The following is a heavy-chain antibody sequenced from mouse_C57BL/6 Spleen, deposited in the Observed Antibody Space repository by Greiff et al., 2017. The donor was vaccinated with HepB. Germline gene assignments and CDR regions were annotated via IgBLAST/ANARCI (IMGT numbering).Heavy chain of an antibody. J-gene: IGHJ3*01. V-gene: IGHV5-4*03. CDR1: GFTFSSYA. Sequence: EVMLVESGGGLVKPGGSLKLSCAASGFTFSSYAMSWVRQTPEKRLEWVATISDGGSYTYYPDNVKGRFTISRDNAKNNLYLQMSHLKSEDTAMYYCARAGGSSYWFAYWGQGTLVTVSA. D-gene: IGHD1-1*01. CDR2: ISDGGSYT. CDR3: ARAGGSSYWFAY.